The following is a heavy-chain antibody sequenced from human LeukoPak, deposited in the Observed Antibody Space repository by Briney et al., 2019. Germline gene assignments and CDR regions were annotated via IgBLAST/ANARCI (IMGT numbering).Heavy chain of an antibody. CDR3: AREEFIVVVPAAMPRWFDP. Sequence: SDPLPLTCAVSGYSISSGYYWGWLRQPPGKGLEWIGSIYHSGSTYYNPSLKSRVTISVDTSKNQFSLKLSSVTAADTAVYYCAREEFIVVVPAAMPRWFDPWGQGTLVTVSS. V-gene: IGHV4-38-2*02. J-gene: IGHJ5*02. CDR2: IYHSGST. D-gene: IGHD2-2*01. CDR1: GYSISSGYY.